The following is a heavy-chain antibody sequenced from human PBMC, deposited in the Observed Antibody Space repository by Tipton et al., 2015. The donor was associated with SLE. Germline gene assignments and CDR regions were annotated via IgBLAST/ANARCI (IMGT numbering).Heavy chain of an antibody. J-gene: IGHJ6*01. D-gene: IGHD3-10*01. V-gene: IGHV4-39*07. CDR3: TRGGFKEPDDYHYGMDV. Sequence: TLSLTCTVSGGSISSSDYYWGWIRQPPGKGLEWIGSFFYGRTTYRNPSLMSRATISLDGSKNQFSLSLSSVTAADTAVYYCTRGGFKEPDDYHYGMDVWGQGTTVTVSS. CDR2: FFYGRTT. CDR1: GGSISSSDYY.